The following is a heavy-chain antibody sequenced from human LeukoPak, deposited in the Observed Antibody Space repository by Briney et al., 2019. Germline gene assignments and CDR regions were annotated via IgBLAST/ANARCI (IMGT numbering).Heavy chain of an antibody. Sequence: GGSLRLSCSASGFTFTTFWMNWVRQVPGKGLVWVSLINPDGSTTTYADSVKGRFTISRDNAKNTVYLQMNSLGGEDTAIYYCARDLRGSPDRWGQGTLATVSS. D-gene: IGHD3-16*01. J-gene: IGHJ5*02. CDR3: ARDLRGSPDR. CDR2: INPDGSTT. CDR1: GFTFTTFW. V-gene: IGHV3-74*01.